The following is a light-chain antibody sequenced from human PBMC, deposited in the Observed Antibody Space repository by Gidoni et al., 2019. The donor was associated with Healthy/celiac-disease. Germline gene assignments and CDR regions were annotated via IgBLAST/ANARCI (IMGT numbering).Light chain of an antibody. CDR3: QQYNSYPMYT. V-gene: IGKV1-5*03. J-gene: IGKJ2*01. CDR2: KAS. CDR1: QSISSW. Sequence: EIQMTQSHSTLSASVGDRVTITCRASQSISSWLAWYQQKPGKAPKLMIYKASSLESGVPSRFSGSGSGTEFTLTISSLQPDDFATYYCQQYNSYPMYTFGQGTKLEIK.